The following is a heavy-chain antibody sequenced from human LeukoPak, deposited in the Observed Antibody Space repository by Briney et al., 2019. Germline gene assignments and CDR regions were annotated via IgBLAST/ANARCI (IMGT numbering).Heavy chain of an antibody. CDR3: AKDYRDLDY. CDR2: ISGSGGST. J-gene: IGHJ4*02. CDR1: GFTFDDYG. Sequence: PGGSLRLSCAASGFTFDDYGMSWVRQAPGKGLEWVSAISGSGGSTYYADSVKGRFTISRDNSKNTLYLQMNSLRAEDTAVYYCAKDYRDLDYWGQGTLVTVSS. D-gene: IGHD3-16*02. V-gene: IGHV3-23*01.